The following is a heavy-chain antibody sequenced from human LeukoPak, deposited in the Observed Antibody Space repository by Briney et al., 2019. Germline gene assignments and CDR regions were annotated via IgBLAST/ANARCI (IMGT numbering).Heavy chain of an antibody. D-gene: IGHD3-22*01. V-gene: IGHV3-74*01. CDR2: INSDGSST. J-gene: IGHJ4*02. CDR1: GFTFSSYW. Sequence: GGSLRLSCAASGFTFSSYWMHWVRQAPGKGLVWVSRINSDGSSTSYADSVKGRFTISRDNAKNTLYLQKKSLRAEDTGVYFCARGGYYNSSGSDYWGQGTLVTASP. CDR3: ARGGYYNSSGSDY.